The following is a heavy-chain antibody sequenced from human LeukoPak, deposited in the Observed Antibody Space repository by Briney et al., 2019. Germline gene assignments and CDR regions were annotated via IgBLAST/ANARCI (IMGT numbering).Heavy chain of an antibody. D-gene: IGHD3-10*01. V-gene: IGHV3-23*01. Sequence: GGSLRLSCAVSGFTFSSYGMSWVRQAPGKGLEWVSAISGSGGSTYYADSVKGRFTISRDNSKNTLYLQMNSLRAEDTAVYYCAKTPERWFGATGYWGQGTLVTVSS. CDR1: GFTFSSYG. CDR2: ISGSGGST. J-gene: IGHJ4*02. CDR3: AKTPERWFGATGY.